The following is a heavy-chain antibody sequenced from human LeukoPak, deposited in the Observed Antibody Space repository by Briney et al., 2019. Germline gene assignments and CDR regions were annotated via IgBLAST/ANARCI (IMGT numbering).Heavy chain of an antibody. CDR2: IRYDGSNK. D-gene: IGHD2-15*01. Sequence: PGGSLRLSRAASGFTFSGYGMHWVRQAPGKGLEWVAFIRYDGSNKYYADSVKGRFTISRDNSKNTLYLQMNSLRAEDTAVYYCAKAVGRSGSYYYYMDVWGKGTTVTISS. V-gene: IGHV3-30*02. CDR1: GFTFSGYG. CDR3: AKAVGRSGSYYYYMDV. J-gene: IGHJ6*03.